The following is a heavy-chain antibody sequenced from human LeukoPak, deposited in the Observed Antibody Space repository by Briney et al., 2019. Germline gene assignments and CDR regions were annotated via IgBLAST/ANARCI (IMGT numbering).Heavy chain of an antibody. J-gene: IGHJ5*02. CDR2: IGGSGDT. D-gene: IGHD2-15*01. Sequence: GGSLRLSCAASGFTFSRYAMTWVGQAQGKGLGWVSSIGGSGDTYYADSVKGRFTISRDNSKNTLFLQMNSLRTDDTAVYYCAKYDVVVVAAERWFDPWGQGTLVTVSS. V-gene: IGHV3-23*01. CDR1: GFTFSRYA. CDR3: AKYDVVVVAAERWFDP.